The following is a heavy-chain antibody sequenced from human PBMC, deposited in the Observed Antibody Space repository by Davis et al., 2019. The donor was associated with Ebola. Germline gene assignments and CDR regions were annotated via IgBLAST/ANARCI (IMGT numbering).Heavy chain of an antibody. Sequence: PGGSLRLSCAASGFTFSSFWMTWVRQAPGKGLEWVANIKHDGSERYYLDSVKGRFTISRDNAKNSLFLQMNSLRAEDTAVYYCARVRGSTCMDVWGQGTTVTVSS. CDR3: ARVRGSTCMDV. D-gene: IGHD3-16*01. CDR1: GFTFSSFW. CDR2: IKHDGSER. V-gene: IGHV3-7*03. J-gene: IGHJ6*02.